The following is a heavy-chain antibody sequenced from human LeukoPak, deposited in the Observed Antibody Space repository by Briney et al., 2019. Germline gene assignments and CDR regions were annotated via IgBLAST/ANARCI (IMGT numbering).Heavy chain of an antibody. D-gene: IGHD6-13*01. CDR3: ARSQQLVRKGWFDP. CDR2: IYYSGST. Sequence: PSETLSLTCTVSGGSISSTSYYWGWIRQPPGKGLECIGSIYYSGSTYYNPSLKSRVTISVDTSKNQFSLKLSSVTAADTAVYYCARSQQLVRKGWFDPWGQGTLVTVSS. V-gene: IGHV4-39*01. J-gene: IGHJ5*02. CDR1: GGSISSTSYY.